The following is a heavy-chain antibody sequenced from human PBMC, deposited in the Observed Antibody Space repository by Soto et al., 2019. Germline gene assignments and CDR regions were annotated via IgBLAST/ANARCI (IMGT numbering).Heavy chain of an antibody. CDR1: GHTFISYT. J-gene: IGHJ3*02. CDR2: INAGNGNK. D-gene: IGHD5-12*01. V-gene: IGHV1-3*01. Sequence: ALGKVSCKASGHTFISYTMHWVRQAAGQRLEWMGWINAGNGNKKYSQKFQGRVTITRDTSASTAYMELSSLRSEDTAVYYCARELGRWLQFGAFDIWGKATMVTVSS. CDR3: ARELGRWLQFGAFDI.